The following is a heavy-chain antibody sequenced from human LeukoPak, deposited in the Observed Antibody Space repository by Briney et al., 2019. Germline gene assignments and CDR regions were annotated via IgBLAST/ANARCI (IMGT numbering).Heavy chain of an antibody. CDR1: GGSISSSSYY. Sequence: SETLSLTCTVSGGSISSSSYYWGWIRQPPGKGLEWIGSIYYSGSTYYNPSPKSRVTISVDTSKNQFSLKLSSVTAADTAVYYCARTPAYYYDSSGYSSLDYWGQGTLVTVSS. J-gene: IGHJ4*02. D-gene: IGHD3-22*01. CDR2: IYYSGST. V-gene: IGHV4-39*01. CDR3: ARTPAYYYDSSGYSSLDY.